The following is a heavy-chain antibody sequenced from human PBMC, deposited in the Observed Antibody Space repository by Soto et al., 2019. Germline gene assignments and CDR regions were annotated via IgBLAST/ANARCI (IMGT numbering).Heavy chain of an antibody. V-gene: IGHV4-34*01. D-gene: IGHD6-13*01. Sequence: SETLSLTCAVYGGSFSGYYWSWIRQPPGKGLEWIGEINHSGSTNYNPSLKSRVTISVDTSKNQFSLKLSSVTAADTAVYYCARGGVTAAGLNWLDPWGPGTLV. CDR2: INHSGST. J-gene: IGHJ5*02. CDR3: ARGGVTAAGLNWLDP. CDR1: GGSFSGYY.